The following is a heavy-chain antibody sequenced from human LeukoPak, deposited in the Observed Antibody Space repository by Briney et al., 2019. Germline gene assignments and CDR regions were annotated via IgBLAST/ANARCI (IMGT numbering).Heavy chain of an antibody. J-gene: IGHJ4*02. CDR1: GFTFSSYA. V-gene: IGHV3-30*04. CDR2: ISYDGSNK. Sequence: AGGSLRLSCAASGFTFSSYAMHWVRQAPGKGLEWVAVISYDGSNKYYADSVKGRFTISRDNSKNTLYLQMNSLRAEDTAVYYCAKGTNWGQGTLLTVSS. CDR3: AKGTN.